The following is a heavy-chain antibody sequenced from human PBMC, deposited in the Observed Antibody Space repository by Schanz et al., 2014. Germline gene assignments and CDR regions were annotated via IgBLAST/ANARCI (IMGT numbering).Heavy chain of an antibody. D-gene: IGHD6-13*01. Sequence: EVQLVESGGGLIQPGGSLRLSCAVSGFTVNTNYMSWVRQAPGKGLEWISSMYINSGSTQYADSVKGRFIISRDSSKNTLYLQMDTLRVEDTAMFYCARDMTIAPAWGQGTLVTVSS. J-gene: IGHJ5*02. CDR1: GFTVNTNY. CDR2: MYINSGST. CDR3: ARDMTIAPA. V-gene: IGHV3-66*03.